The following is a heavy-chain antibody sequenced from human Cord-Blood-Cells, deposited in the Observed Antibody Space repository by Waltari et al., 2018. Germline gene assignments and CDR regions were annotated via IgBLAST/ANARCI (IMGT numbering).Heavy chain of an antibody. D-gene: IGHD1-26*01. CDR3: ARVGGSYLKYFDY. Sequence: QVQLVQSGAEVKKPGASVKVSCKASGYTFTGYYMHWVRQAPGQGREWMGWINPNRGGTNYAQKFQGRVTMTRDTSISTAYMELSRLRSDDTAVYYCARVGGSYLKYFDYWGQGTLVTVSS. J-gene: IGHJ4*02. CDR1: GYTFTGYY. V-gene: IGHV1-2*02. CDR2: INPNRGGT.